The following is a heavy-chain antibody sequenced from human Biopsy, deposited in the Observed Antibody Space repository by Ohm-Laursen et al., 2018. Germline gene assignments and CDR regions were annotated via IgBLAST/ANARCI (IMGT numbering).Heavy chain of an antibody. CDR3: ARTPRDSFWSGSYKRGLWFDP. CDR2: VYNGGIT. V-gene: IGHV4-59*01. CDR1: GVSIISYY. J-gene: IGHJ5*02. D-gene: IGHD3-3*01. Sequence: SETLSLTCSVSGVSIISYYWTWIRQPPGKGLEWIGHVYNGGITNYNPSLKSRVTISKDTSKNQFSLQVNSVTAADTAVYYCARTPRDSFWSGSYKRGLWFDPWGQGTLVIVS.